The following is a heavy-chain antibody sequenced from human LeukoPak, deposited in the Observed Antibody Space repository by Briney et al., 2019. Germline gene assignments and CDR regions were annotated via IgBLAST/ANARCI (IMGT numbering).Heavy chain of an antibody. V-gene: IGHV3-74*01. D-gene: IGHD3-10*01. J-gene: IGHJ4*02. Sequence: QPGGSLRLSCAASGFTFSSYWMHWVRQAPGKGLVWVSRINSDGSSTSYADSVKGRFTISRDNAKNTLYLQMNSLRAEDTAVYYCARGILWFGELHDYWGQGTLVTVSS. CDR3: ARGILWFGELHDY. CDR1: GFTFSSYW. CDR2: INSDGSST.